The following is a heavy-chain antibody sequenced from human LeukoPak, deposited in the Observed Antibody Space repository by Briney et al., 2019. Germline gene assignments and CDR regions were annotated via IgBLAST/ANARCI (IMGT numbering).Heavy chain of an antibody. D-gene: IGHD6-13*01. CDR2: MNPNSGNT. CDR1: GYTFTSYD. J-gene: IGHJ5*02. Sequence: ASVKVSCKASGYTFTSYDINWVRQATGQGLEWMGWMNPNSGNTGYAQKFQGRVTMTRNTSISTAYMELSSLRSEDTAVYYCARGFPRRHGSRGWFDPWGQGTLVTVSS. CDR3: ARGFPRRHGSRGWFDP. V-gene: IGHV1-8*01.